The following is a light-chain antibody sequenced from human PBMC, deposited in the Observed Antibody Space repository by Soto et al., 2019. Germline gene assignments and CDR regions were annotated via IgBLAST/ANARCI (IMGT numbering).Light chain of an antibody. CDR3: QYYENLLT. CDR2: DAS. V-gene: IGKV1-33*01. CDR1: EDISNY. Sequence: DIQMTQSPPSLSASVGDRVTITCQAGEDISNYLNWYQQKPGKAPKLLIYDASNLETGVPSRFSGSGSGTDFSFTISSLQSEDIATYYCQYYENLLTFGGGTKVEIK. J-gene: IGKJ4*01.